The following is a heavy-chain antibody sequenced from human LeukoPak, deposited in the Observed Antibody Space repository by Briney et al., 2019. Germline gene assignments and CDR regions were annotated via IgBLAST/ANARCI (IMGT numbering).Heavy chain of an antibody. J-gene: IGHJ4*02. CDR3: ARDPGGSYYPAPFDY. CDR1: GGSISSGSYY. Sequence: SQTLSLTCTVSGGSISSGSYYWSWVRQPAGKGLEWIGRIYTSGSTNYNPSLKSRVTISVDTSKNQFSLKLSSVTAADTAVYYCARDPGGSYYPAPFDYWGQGTLVTVSS. V-gene: IGHV4-61*02. CDR2: IYTSGST. D-gene: IGHD1-26*01.